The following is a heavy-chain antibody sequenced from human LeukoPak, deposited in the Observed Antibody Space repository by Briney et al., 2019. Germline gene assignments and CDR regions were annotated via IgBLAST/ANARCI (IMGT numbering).Heavy chain of an antibody. V-gene: IGHV4-39*07. CDR3: ARADYSNFGGLDY. CDR1: GASISSSFYF. D-gene: IGHD4-11*01. Sequence: TSETLSLTCTVSGASISSSFYFWGWIRQPPGKGLEWIAIFRYSGNTYYNPSLKGRVTIFGDTSKNQFSLKLSSVTAADTAVYYCARADYSNFGGLDYWGQGTLVTVSS. CDR2: FRYSGNT. J-gene: IGHJ4*02.